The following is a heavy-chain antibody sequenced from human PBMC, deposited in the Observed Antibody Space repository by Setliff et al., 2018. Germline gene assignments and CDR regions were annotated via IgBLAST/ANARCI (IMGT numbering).Heavy chain of an antibody. J-gene: IGHJ6*03. V-gene: IGHV3-30*03. D-gene: IGHD2-2*02. Sequence: GGSLRLSCVGSGFTFSNHGIHWVRQTPGKGLEWVAVISYDGSKKYYVDSVKGRFNISRDNAKNSLSLQMNSLRAEDTAVYYCARHKYTHNMDVWDKGATVTVSS. CDR1: GFTFSNHG. CDR2: ISYDGSKK. CDR3: ARHKYTHNMDV.